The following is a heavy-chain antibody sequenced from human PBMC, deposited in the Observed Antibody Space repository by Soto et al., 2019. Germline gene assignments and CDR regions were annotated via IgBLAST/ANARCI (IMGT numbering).Heavy chain of an antibody. J-gene: IGHJ4*02. CDR3: ATGSSLGAPR. V-gene: IGHV3-15*01. D-gene: IGHD3-16*01. Sequence: EVQLVESGGGLVKPGGSLRLSCAASGFTFGHVWISWVRQAPGKGLEWVARIRSKTDGGTSDYAAPVKGRFTISRDDSKNTLYLQMNSLKAEETAIYYCATGSSLGAPRWGQGTLVTVSS. CDR1: GFTFGHVW. CDR2: IRSKTDGGTS.